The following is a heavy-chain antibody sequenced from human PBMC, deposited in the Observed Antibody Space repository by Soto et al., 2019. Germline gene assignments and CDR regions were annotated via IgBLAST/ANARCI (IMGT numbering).Heavy chain of an antibody. Sequence: EVQLVESGGGLVQPGGSLRLSCAASGFTFRSYWMHWVRQAPGKGLVWVSRISPDGSITNYADSVKGRFTISRDNAKNTLFLKMNSLSAEDTAVYYCTREVATVPDYWGQGTLVTVSS. CDR2: ISPDGSIT. J-gene: IGHJ4*02. V-gene: IGHV3-74*01. CDR3: TREVATVPDY. CDR1: GFTFRSYW. D-gene: IGHD6-13*01.